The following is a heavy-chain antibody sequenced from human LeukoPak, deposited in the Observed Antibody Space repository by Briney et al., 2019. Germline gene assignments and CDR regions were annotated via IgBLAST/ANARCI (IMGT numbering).Heavy chain of an antibody. J-gene: IGHJ4*02. CDR2: IYTSGST. D-gene: IGHD2/OR15-2a*01. Sequence: SETLSLTCTVSGGSISSGSYYWSWIRQPAGKGLEWIGRIYTSGSTNYNPSLKSRVTISVDTSKNQFSLKLSSVTAADTAVYYCARHVSTIGESFFDYWGQGTLVTVSS. CDR3: ARHVSTIGESFFDY. V-gene: IGHV4-61*02. CDR1: GGSISSGSYY.